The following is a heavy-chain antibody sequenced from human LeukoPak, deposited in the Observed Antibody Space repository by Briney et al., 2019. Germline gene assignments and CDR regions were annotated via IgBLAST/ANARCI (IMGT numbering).Heavy chain of an antibody. CDR1: GFTFSSYG. D-gene: IGHD3-22*01. V-gene: IGHV3-23*01. CDR2: ISGSGGNT. Sequence: GGSLRLSCAASGFTFSSYGMSWVRQAPGKGLEWVSAISGSGGNTYYADSVKGRFTISRDNSKNTLYLQMNSLRAEDTAVYYCAKDFPGYYYDSSGYVYRYWGQGTLVTVSS. CDR3: AKDFPGYYYDSSGYVYRY. J-gene: IGHJ4*02.